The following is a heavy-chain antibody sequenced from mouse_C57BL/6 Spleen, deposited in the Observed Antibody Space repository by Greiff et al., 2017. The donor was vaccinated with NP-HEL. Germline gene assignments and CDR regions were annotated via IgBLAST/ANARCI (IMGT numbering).Heavy chain of an antibody. V-gene: IGHV1-69*01. CDR1: GYTFTSYW. D-gene: IGHD2-2*01. Sequence: VQLQQSGPELVMPADSVSLSCKASGYTFTSYWMHWVKQRPGQGLEWIGEIDPSDSYTNYNQKFKGKSTLTVDKSSSTDYMQLSSLTSEDAAVYYCARSYYGYDDAMDYWGQGTSVTVSS. J-gene: IGHJ4*01. CDR2: IDPSDSYT. CDR3: ARSYYGYDDAMDY.